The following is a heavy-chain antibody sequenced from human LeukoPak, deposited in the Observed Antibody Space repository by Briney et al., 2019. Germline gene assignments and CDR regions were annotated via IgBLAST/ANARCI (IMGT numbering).Heavy chain of an antibody. D-gene: IGHD3-10*01. CDR3: ARSNYYALSWFDP. J-gene: IGHJ5*02. Sequence: NASETLSLTCAVSGYSISSGYYWGWIRQPPGKGLEWIGSIYHSGSTYYNPSLKSRVTISVDTSKNQFSLKLSSVTAADTAVYYCARSNYYALSWFDPWGRGTLVIVSS. V-gene: IGHV4-38-2*01. CDR1: GYSISSGYY. CDR2: IYHSGST.